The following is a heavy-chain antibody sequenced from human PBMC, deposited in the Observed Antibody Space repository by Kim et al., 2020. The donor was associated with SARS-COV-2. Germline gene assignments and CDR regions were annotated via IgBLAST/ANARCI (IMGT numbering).Heavy chain of an antibody. CDR3: ARVSVAGPDYYSYGMDV. Sequence: ASVKVSCKASGYTFTSYGISWVRQAPGQGLEWMGWISAYNGNTNYAQKLQGRVTMTTDTSTSTAYMELRSLRSDDTAVYYCARVSVAGPDYYSYGMDVWGQGTTVTVSS. CDR2: ISAYNGNT. J-gene: IGHJ6*02. V-gene: IGHV1-18*01. D-gene: IGHD6-19*01. CDR1: GYTFTSYG.